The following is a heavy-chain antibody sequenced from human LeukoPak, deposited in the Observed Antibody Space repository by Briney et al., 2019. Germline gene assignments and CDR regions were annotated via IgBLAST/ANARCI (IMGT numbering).Heavy chain of an antibody. V-gene: IGHV4-34*01. CDR1: GGSFSGYY. J-gene: IGHJ4*02. CDR2: INHSGST. CDR3: ARARVWFGEFDY. D-gene: IGHD3-10*01. Sequence: SETLSLTCAVYGGSFSGYYWSWIRQPPGKGLEWIREINHSGSTNYNPSLKSRVTISVDTSKNQFSLKLSSVTAADTAVYYCARARVWFGEFDYWGQGTLVTVSS.